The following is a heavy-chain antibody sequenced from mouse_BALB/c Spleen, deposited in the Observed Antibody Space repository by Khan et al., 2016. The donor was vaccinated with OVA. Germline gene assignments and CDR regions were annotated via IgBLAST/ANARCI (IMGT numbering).Heavy chain of an antibody. D-gene: IGHD2-14*01. J-gene: IGHJ3*01. V-gene: IGHV1-4*01. Sequence: VQLQESGAELARPGASVKMSCKTSGYTFTSYTIHWIKLRPGQGLEWIGYINPNNGYTNYNQKFKDKATLTADKSSTTVYMQLSSLTSDDSAIYNSVRDGAYYRNDGWFAYWGQGTLVTVSA. CDR3: VRDGAYYRNDGWFAY. CDR2: INPNNGYT. CDR1: GYTFTSYT.